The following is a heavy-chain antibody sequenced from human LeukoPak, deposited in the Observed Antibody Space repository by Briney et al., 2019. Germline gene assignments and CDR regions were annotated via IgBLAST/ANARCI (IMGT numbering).Heavy chain of an antibody. Sequence: EGSLRLSCESSGLSFSNFWMYWVRQAPGKGLEWVSRINPDGRTKDYGGSVRGRFSISRDNARNTVFLQMNSLRAEDTAVYYCAREIAVVPPGMGIYYYYFMDVWGKGTTVTVSS. V-gene: IGHV3-74*01. CDR1: GLSFSNFW. D-gene: IGHD2-15*01. CDR3: AREIAVVPPGMGIYYYYFMDV. CDR2: INPDGRTK. J-gene: IGHJ6*03.